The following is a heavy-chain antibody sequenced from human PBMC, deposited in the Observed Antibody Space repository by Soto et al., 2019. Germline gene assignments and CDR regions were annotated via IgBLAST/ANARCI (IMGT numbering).Heavy chain of an antibody. CDR3: VRVPTGGYAFSLDDY. CDR1: GFTFSTYW. CDR2: INGDGTRT. D-gene: IGHD5-12*01. Sequence: EVQLVESGGGLVQPGGSLRLSCVASGFTFSTYWMHWVRQAPGKGLVWVSRINGDGTRTTYADSVEGRFTISRDNAKNTLDLQMNSLRAEDTAVYFCVRVPTGGYAFSLDDYWGQGTLVTVSS. J-gene: IGHJ4*02. V-gene: IGHV3-74*01.